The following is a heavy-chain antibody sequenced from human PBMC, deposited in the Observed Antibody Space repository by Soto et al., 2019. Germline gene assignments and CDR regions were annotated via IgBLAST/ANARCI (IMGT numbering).Heavy chain of an antibody. CDR3: ARRYGYAFDI. CDR2: IYYSGST. J-gene: IGHJ3*02. CDR1: GGSISSYY. Sequence: QVQLQESGPGLVKPSETLSLTCTVSGGSISSYYWSWIRQPPGKGLEWIGYIYYSGSTNYNPSLKSSVTMPVDTSKNQFSLKLSSVTAAVTAVYYSARRYGYAFDIWCQGTMVTVSS. D-gene: IGHD4-17*01. V-gene: IGHV4-59*01.